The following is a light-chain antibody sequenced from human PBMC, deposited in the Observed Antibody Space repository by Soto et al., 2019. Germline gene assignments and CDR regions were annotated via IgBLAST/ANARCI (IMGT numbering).Light chain of an antibody. J-gene: IGKJ1*01. CDR2: DAS. V-gene: IGKV3-15*01. Sequence: EIVMTQSPATLSLSPGERATLSCRASQSVSSNLAWFQQKPGQAPRMVIYDASTRAAGIPARFGGSGSGTEFTLTISSLQSEDFAVYYCQQYHNWPRTFGQGTKV. CDR1: QSVSSN. CDR3: QQYHNWPRT.